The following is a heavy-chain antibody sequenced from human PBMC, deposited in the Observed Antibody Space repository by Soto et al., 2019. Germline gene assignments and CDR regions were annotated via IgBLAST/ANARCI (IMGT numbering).Heavy chain of an antibody. CDR3: ARGSPPRVTVLRFLEWRHTQGCGMDV. CDR2: IYHSGST. J-gene: IGHJ6*02. V-gene: IGHV4-4*02. CDR1: GGSISSSNW. Sequence: PSETLSLTCAVSGGSISSSNWWSWVRQPPGKGLEWIGEIYHSGSTNYNPSLKSRVTISVDKSKNQFSLKLSSVTAADTAVYYCARGSPPRVTVLRFLEWRHTQGCGMDVWGQGTTVTVSS. D-gene: IGHD3-3*01.